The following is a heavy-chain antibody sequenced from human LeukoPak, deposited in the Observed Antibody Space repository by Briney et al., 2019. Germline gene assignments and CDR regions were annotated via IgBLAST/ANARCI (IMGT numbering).Heavy chain of an antibody. CDR2: INHSGST. Sequence: PSETLSLTCAVYGGSFSGYYWSWIRQPPGKGLEWIGEINHSGSTNYNPSLKSRVTISVDTSKNQFSLKLSSVTAADTAVYYCARGRRTSRAFDIWGKGTMVTVSS. V-gene: IGHV4-34*01. J-gene: IGHJ3*02. CDR3: ARGRRTSRAFDI. CDR1: GGSFSGYY. D-gene: IGHD1-14*01.